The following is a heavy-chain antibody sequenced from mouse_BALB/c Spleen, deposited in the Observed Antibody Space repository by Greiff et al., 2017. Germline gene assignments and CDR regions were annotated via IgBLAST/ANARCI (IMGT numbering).Heavy chain of an antibody. CDR1: GFTFSSYY. J-gene: IGHJ4*01. CDR3: ARPLYDGYYVSYAMDY. D-gene: IGHD2-3*01. CDR2: INSNGGST. Sequence: EVQRVESGGGLVKLGGSLKLSCAASGFTFSSYYMSWVRQTPEKRLELVAAINSNGGSTYYPDTVKGRFTISRDNAKNTLYLQMSSLKSEDTALYYCARPLYDGYYVSYAMDYWGQGTSVTVSS. V-gene: IGHV5-6-2*01.